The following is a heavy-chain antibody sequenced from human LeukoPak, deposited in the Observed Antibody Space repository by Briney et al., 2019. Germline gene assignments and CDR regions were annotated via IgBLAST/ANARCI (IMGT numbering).Heavy chain of an antibody. CDR3: ARAPGRWCSSTSCYTRAFDI. J-gene: IGHJ3*02. D-gene: IGHD2-2*02. CDR2: IYHSGST. V-gene: IGHV4-38-2*02. CDR1: GYSISSGYY. Sequence: SETLSLTCTVSGYSISSGYYWGWIRQPPGKGLEWIGSIYHSGSTYYNPSLKSQVTMSVDTSKNQFSLKLSSVTAADTAVYYCARAPGRWCSSTSCYTRAFDIWGQGTMVTVSS.